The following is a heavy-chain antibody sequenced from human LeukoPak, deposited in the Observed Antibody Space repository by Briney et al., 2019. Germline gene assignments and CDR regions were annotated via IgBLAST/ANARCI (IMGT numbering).Heavy chain of an antibody. V-gene: IGHV3-7*01. CDR1: GFTFTNNF. Sequence: GGSLRLSCAASGFTFTNNFMSWVRQVPGKGLEWVANIKQDGSETTYADSVRGRFTILRDNAKDSVYLQMNSLRAEDSATYYCVREGFYFFDFWGQGTLVTVSS. J-gene: IGHJ4*01. CDR3: VREGFYFFDF. CDR2: IKQDGSET.